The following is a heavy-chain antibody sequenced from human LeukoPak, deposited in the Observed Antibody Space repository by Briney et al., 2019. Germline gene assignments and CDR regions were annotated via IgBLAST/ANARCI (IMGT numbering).Heavy chain of an antibody. CDR2: INPNSGGT. CDR3: ARDLIVIGAAAGKPDY. Sequence: ASVKVSCKASGFTFTSSAMQWVRQAPGQGLEWMGRINPNSGGTNYAQKFQGRVTMTRDTSISTAYMELSRLRSDDTAVCYCARDLIVIGAAAGKPDYWGQGTLVTVSS. J-gene: IGHJ4*02. D-gene: IGHD6-13*01. V-gene: IGHV1-2*06. CDR1: GFTFTSSA.